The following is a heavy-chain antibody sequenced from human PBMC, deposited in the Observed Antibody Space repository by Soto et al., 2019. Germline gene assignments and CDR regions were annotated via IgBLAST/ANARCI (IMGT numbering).Heavy chain of an antibody. D-gene: IGHD1-26*01. CDR1: GYTFTSYY. Sequence: ASVKVSCKASGYTFTSYYMHWVRQAPGQGLEWMGIINPSGGSTSYAQKFQGRVTMTRDTSTSTVYVELSSLRSEDTAVYYCARVGIVGATWSAFDIWGQGTMVTVSS. J-gene: IGHJ3*02. CDR2: INPSGGST. V-gene: IGHV1-46*01. CDR3: ARVGIVGATWSAFDI.